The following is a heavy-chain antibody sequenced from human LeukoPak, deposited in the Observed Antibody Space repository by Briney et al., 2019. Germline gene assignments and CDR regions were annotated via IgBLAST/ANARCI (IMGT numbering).Heavy chain of an antibody. Sequence: ASVKVSCKVSGYTLTELSMHWVRQAPGKGLEWMGGFDPEDGETIYAQKFQGRVTMTEDTSTDTAYMELSSLRSEDTAVYYCATNSGHCGGNYVSEQAFDYWGQGTLVTVSS. D-gene: IGHD4-23*01. CDR2: FDPEDGET. J-gene: IGHJ4*02. CDR1: GYTLTELS. CDR3: ATNSGHCGGNYVSEQAFDY. V-gene: IGHV1-24*01.